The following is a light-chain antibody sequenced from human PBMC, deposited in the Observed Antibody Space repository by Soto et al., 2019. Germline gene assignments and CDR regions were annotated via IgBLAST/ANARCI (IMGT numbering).Light chain of an antibody. J-gene: IGLJ1*01. CDR3: CSYAGSSTYV. CDR1: SSDVGSYNL. V-gene: IGLV2-23*02. Sequence: QSVLTQPASVSGSPVQSITISCTGTSSDVGSYNLVSWYQQHPGKAPKVMIYEVSKRPSGVPNRFSGSKSGYTASLTISGLQAEDEADYYCCSYAGSSTYVFGTGTKVTVL. CDR2: EVS.